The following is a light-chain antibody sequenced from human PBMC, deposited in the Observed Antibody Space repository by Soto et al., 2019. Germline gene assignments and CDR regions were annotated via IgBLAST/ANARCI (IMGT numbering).Light chain of an antibody. V-gene: IGKV3-15*01. Sequence: EIVMTQSPATLSVSPGDSATLSCRASQAVSANLAWYQQKPGQAPRLLVHGASTRATGVPVRFSGGGYGTEFTLTISSLQSEDFAVYYCQQYHNWPPQYTFGQGTKLQIK. CDR2: GAS. CDR1: QAVSAN. J-gene: IGKJ2*01. CDR3: QQYHNWPPQYT.